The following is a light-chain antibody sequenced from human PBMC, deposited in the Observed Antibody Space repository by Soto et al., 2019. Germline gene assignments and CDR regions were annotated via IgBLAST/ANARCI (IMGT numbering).Light chain of an antibody. V-gene: IGKV1-9*01. CDR3: QQLNAYPRS. J-gene: IGKJ1*01. CDR2: LAS. Sequence: DIQLTQSPSFLSTSVGDKVTITCRASQGIGSYFAWYQQKPGKAPKFLICLASTLQRGVPSRFSGTGSGTEFNLTISNLQPEDFATYYCQQLNAYPRSFGRGTKVE. CDR1: QGIGSY.